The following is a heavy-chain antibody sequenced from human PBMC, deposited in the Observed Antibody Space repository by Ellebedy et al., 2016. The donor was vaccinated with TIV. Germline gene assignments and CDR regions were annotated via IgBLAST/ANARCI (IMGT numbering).Heavy chain of an antibody. D-gene: IGHD3-22*01. CDR3: ASVSMIVVPGVDAFDI. J-gene: IGHJ3*02. Sequence: GESLKISCRGSGFTFRSYSMNWVRQAPGKGLEWVSSISSSSSYIYYTDSVKGRFTISRDNAKNSLYLQMNSLRAEDSAVYYCASVSMIVVPGVDAFDIWGQGTMVTVSS. V-gene: IGHV3-21*01. CDR1: GFTFRSYS. CDR2: ISSSSSYI.